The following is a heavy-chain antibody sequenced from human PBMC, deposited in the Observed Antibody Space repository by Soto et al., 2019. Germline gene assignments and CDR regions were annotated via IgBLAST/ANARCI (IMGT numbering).Heavy chain of an antibody. CDR3: ARDLAVVPPFVDY. J-gene: IGHJ4*02. CDR2: IKQDGSEK. D-gene: IGHD2-15*01. Sequence: EVQLVESGGGLVQPGGSLRLSCAASGFTFSSYWMSWVRQAPGQGLEWVANIKQDGSEKYYVDSVKGGFTISRANAKHSLYLQMNTLSAEGAAVYYCARDLAVVPPFVDYWGQGTLVTVSS. CDR1: GFTFSSYW. V-gene: IGHV3-7*01.